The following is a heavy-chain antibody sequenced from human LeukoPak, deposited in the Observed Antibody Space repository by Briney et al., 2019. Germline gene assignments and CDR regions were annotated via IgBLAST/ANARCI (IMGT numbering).Heavy chain of an antibody. CDR1: GFTFSSYG. D-gene: IGHD6-19*01. CDR3: AKDSRGLAPRPFDP. CDR2: IRYDGSNK. V-gene: IGHV3-30*02. J-gene: IGHJ5*02. Sequence: GGSLRLSCAAPGFTFSSYGMHWVRQAPGKGLEWVAFIRYDGSNKYYADSVKGRFTISRDNSKNTLYLQMNSLRAEDTAVYYCAKDSRGLAPRPFDPWGQGTLVTVSS.